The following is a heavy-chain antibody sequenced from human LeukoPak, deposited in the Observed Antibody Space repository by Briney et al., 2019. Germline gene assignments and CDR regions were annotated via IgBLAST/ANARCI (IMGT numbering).Heavy chain of an antibody. CDR1: GFIFSTYG. CDR2: IWYDGSNE. D-gene: IGHD4-17*01. J-gene: IGHJ3*01. V-gene: IGHV3-33*01. CDR3: ASSTMTTRGVSAFDL. Sequence: GGSLRLSCAASGFIFSTYGMHWVRQAPGKGLEWVAIIWYDGSNEYYADSVKGRFTISRDNSKNTLYLQMSSLRAGDTAVYFCASSTMTTRGVSAFDLWGQGTLVTVSS.